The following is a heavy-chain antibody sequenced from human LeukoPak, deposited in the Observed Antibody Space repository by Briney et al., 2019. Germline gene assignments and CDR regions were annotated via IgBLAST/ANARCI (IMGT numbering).Heavy chain of an antibody. CDR3: ARGRGAARFVTIEFDY. Sequence: SETLSLTCTVSGDSISSSSYYWGWIRQPPGKGLEWIGNINHRGSTNYNPSLKSRVTMSVDTSKNQFPLKLSSVTAADTAVYYCARGRGAARFVTIEFDYWGQGALVTVSS. CDR2: INHRGST. CDR1: GDSISSSSYY. D-gene: IGHD6-6*01. J-gene: IGHJ4*02. V-gene: IGHV4-39*06.